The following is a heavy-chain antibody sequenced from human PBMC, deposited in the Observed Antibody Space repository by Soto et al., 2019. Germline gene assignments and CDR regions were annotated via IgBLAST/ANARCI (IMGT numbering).Heavy chain of an antibody. V-gene: IGHV3-48*02. CDR2: ISKSSTTI. J-gene: IGHJ6*02. CDR1: GFTLSTYS. CDR3: ARDPPNFYYYGMDV. Sequence: GGSLRLSCIASGFTLSTYSMTWVRQAPGKGLEWLSYISKSSTTINYADSVKGRFTISRDNAKNSVYLEMSSLRDEDSAVYYCARDPPNFYYYGMDVRGQGTTRTAP.